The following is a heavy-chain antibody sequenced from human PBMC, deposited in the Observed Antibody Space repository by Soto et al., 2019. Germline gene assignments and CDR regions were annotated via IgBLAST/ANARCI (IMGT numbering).Heavy chain of an antibody. D-gene: IGHD6-19*01. V-gene: IGHV3-23*01. CDR3: AKGLPRGGWY. J-gene: IGHJ3*01. CDR2: ITGSGSST. CDR1: GFTVSTYA. Sequence: EMQLLGSGGGLVQLGGSLRLSCAGSGFTVSTYAMSWVRQAPGKGLEWVSAITGSGSSTNYADSVKGRFTISRDNSKNTLYLQMNSLRAEDTAVYYCAKGLPRGGWYWGQGTMVTVSS.